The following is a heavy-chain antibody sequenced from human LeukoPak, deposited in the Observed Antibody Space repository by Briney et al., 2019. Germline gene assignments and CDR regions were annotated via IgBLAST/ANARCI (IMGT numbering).Heavy chain of an antibody. CDR1: GGTFSSYA. V-gene: IGHV1-69*13. CDR2: IIPIFGTA. CDR3: ARDQGSGWYYGYFDY. Sequence: ASVKVSCKASGGTFSSYAISWVRQAPGQGLEWMGGIIPIFGTANYAQKFQGRVTITADESTSTAYMELSSLRSEDTAVYYCARDQGSGWYYGYFDYWGRGTLVTVSS. D-gene: IGHD6-19*01. J-gene: IGHJ4*02.